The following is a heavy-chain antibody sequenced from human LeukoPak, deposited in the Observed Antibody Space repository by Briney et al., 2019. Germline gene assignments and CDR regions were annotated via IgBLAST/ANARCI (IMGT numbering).Heavy chain of an antibody. J-gene: IGHJ4*02. CDR3: ARGCRYGDYKSRYYFDY. D-gene: IGHD4-17*01. CDR1: GFTVSSNY. Sequence: GGSLRLSCAASGFTVSSNYMSWVRQAPGKGLEWVSVIYSGGSTYYADSVKGRFTISRDNSKNTLYLQMNSLRAEDTAVYYCARGCRYGDYKSRYYFDYWGQGTLVTVSS. CDR2: IYSGGST. V-gene: IGHV3-66*01.